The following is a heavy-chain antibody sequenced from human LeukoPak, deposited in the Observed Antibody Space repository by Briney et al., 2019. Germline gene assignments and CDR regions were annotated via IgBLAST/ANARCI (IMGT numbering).Heavy chain of an antibody. J-gene: IGHJ4*02. Sequence: GGSLRLSCAASGFTFSSYWMHWVRQAPGKGLVWVSRINSDGSSTSYADSVKGRFTISRDNGKNSLYLQMNSLRAEDTAVYYCAKDSVRGVTHFDYWGQGTLVTVAS. CDR2: INSDGSST. CDR3: AKDSVRGVTHFDY. CDR1: GFTFSSYW. V-gene: IGHV3-74*01. D-gene: IGHD3-10*01.